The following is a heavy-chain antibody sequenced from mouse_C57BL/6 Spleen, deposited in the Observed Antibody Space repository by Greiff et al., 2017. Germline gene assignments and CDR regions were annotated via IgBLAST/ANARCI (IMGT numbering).Heavy chain of an antibody. D-gene: IGHD1-1*02. J-gene: IGHJ1*03. CDR3: ARSLWPPYWYFDV. CDR1: GYTFTDYN. CDR2: INPNNGGT. Sequence: EVQRVESGPELVKPGASVKIPCKASGYTFTDYNMDWVKQSHGKSLEWIGDINPNNGGTIYNQKFKGKATLTVDKSSSTAYMELRSLTSEDTAVYYCARSLWPPYWYFDVWGTGTTVTVSS. V-gene: IGHV1-18*01.